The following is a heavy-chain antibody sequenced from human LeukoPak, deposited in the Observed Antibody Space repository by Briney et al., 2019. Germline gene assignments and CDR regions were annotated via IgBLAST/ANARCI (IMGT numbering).Heavy chain of an antibody. D-gene: IGHD3-22*01. J-gene: IGHJ4*02. CDR3: AKFPLTHYYDSSGLPFDY. Sequence: GGSTYYADSVKGRFTISRDNSKNTLYLQMNSLRAEDTAVYYCAKFPLTHYYDSSGLPFDYWGQGTLVTVSS. V-gene: IGHV3-23*01. CDR2: GGST.